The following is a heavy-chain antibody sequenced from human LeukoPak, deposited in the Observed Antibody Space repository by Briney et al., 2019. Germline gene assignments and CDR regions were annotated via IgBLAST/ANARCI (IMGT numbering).Heavy chain of an antibody. CDR3: AREGGYYMDV. D-gene: IGHD3-16*01. CDR2: IKHGGSQK. V-gene: IGHV3-7*01. CDR1: GFSFSSYW. J-gene: IGHJ6*03. Sequence: PGGSLRLSCAASGFSFSSYWMAWVRQAPGKGLEWVANIKHGGSQKYYVDSVKGRFTVSRDNAKNSLYLQMNSLRAEDTAVYYCAREGGYYMDVWGKGTTVTVSS.